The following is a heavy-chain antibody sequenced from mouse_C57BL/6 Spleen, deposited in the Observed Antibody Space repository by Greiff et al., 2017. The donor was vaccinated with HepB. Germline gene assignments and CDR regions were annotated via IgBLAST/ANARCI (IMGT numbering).Heavy chain of an antibody. CDR3: AREVDRYFDV. V-gene: IGHV1-82*01. CDR2: IYPGDGDT. J-gene: IGHJ1*03. CDR1: GYAFSSSW. D-gene: IGHD1-1*02. Sequence: VQLQQSGPELVKPGASVKISCRASGYAFSSSWMTWVKQRPGKGLGWIGRIYPGDGDTNYNGKFKGKATLTADKSSSTAYMQLSSLTSEDSAVYFCAREVDRYFDVWGTGTTVTVSS.